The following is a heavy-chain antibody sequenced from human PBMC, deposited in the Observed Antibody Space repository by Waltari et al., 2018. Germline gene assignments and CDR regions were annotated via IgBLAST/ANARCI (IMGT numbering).Heavy chain of an antibody. CDR2: INHSGST. Sequence: QVQLQQWGAGLLKPSETLSLTCAVYGGSFSGYYWSWIRPPPGKGLEWIGEINHSGSTNYNPSLKSRVTISVDTSKNQFSLKLSSVTAADTAVYYCARLGCTSCYRPYFDYWGQGTLVTVSS. J-gene: IGHJ4*02. D-gene: IGHD2-2*01. CDR3: ARLGCTSCYRPYFDY. CDR1: GGSFSGYY. V-gene: IGHV4-34*01.